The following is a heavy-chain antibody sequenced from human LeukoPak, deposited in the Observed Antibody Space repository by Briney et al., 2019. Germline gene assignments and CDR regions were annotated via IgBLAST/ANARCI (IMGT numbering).Heavy chain of an antibody. CDR3: ARSSSGWYYY. D-gene: IGHD6-19*01. Sequence: PGGSLRLSCAASGFTFSNYAMHWVRQAPGKGLEWVAVISYDGSSKDYADSVKGRFTISRDNSKNTLYLQMNSLRAEDTAVYYCARSSSGWYYYWGQGIMVIVAS. J-gene: IGHJ4*02. V-gene: IGHV3-30-3*01. CDR2: ISYDGSSK. CDR1: GFTFSNYA.